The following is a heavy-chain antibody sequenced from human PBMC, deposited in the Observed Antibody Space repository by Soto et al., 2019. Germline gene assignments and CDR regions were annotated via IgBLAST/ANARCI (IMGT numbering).Heavy chain of an antibody. D-gene: IGHD1-1*01. V-gene: IGHV4-39*01. Sequence: SETLSLTCAVSGDSMSSSDYYWGWIRQPPGKGLEWIGSIYYSGSTDYNPSLQSRVTISVDTSKNQFSLKLSSVTAADTAVYYCARHGSYYYYMDVWGKGTTVTVSS. J-gene: IGHJ6*03. CDR1: GDSMSSSDYY. CDR2: IYYSGST. CDR3: ARHGSYYYYMDV.